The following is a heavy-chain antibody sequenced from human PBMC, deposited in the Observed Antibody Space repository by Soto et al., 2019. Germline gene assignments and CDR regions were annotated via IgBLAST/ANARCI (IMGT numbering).Heavy chain of an antibody. CDR1: GYTFTGYY. V-gene: IGHV1-2*02. D-gene: IGHD3-22*01. CDR3: ARSLTMIVVASNY. CDR2: INTNSGGT. J-gene: IGHJ4*02. Sequence: ASVKVSCKASGYTFTGYYMHWVRQAPGQGLEWMGWINTNSGGTNYAQKFQGRVTMTRDTSISTAYMELSRLRSDDTAVYYCARSLTMIVVASNYWGQGTLVTVSS.